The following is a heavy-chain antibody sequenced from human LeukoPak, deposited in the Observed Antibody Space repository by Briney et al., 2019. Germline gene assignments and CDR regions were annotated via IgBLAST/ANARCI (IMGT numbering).Heavy chain of an antibody. CDR3: ARHYGRPYYYYGMDV. V-gene: IGHV3-48*03. Sequence: GGSLRLSCAAPGFTFSSYEMNWVRQAPGKGLEWVSYISSSGSTIYYADSVKGRFTISRDNAKNSLYLQMNSLRAEDTAVYYCARHYGRPYYYYGMDVWGKGTTVTVSS. CDR2: ISSSGSTI. D-gene: IGHD3-16*01. CDR1: GFTFSSYE. J-gene: IGHJ6*04.